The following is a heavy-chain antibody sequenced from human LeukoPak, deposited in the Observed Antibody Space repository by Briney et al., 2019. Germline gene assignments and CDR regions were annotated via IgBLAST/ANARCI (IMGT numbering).Heavy chain of an antibody. CDR3: AKEKSGYDYGDAFDI. J-gene: IGHJ3*02. CDR2: ISYDGSNK. Sequence: GGSLRLSGAASGFTFGGYGLHWVRQAPGRGLGWVEVISYDGSNKYYADSVKGRFTISRDNSKNTLYLQMNSLRAEDTAVYYCAKEKSGYDYGDAFDIWGQGTMVTVSS. CDR1: GFTFGGYG. V-gene: IGHV3-30*18. D-gene: IGHD5-12*01.